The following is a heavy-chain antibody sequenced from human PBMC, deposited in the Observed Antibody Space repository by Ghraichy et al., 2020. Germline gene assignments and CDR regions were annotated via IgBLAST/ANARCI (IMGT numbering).Heavy chain of an antibody. Sequence: SETLSLTCTVSGGSISSYYWSWIRQPPGKGLEWIGYIYYSGSTNYNPSLKSRVTISVDTSKNQFSLKLSSVTAADTAVYYCARLWVGYCSSTSCPHYGMDVWGQGTTVTVSS. D-gene: IGHD2-2*01. J-gene: IGHJ6*02. CDR1: GGSISSYY. CDR2: IYYSGST. CDR3: ARLWVGYCSSTSCPHYGMDV. V-gene: IGHV4-59*08.